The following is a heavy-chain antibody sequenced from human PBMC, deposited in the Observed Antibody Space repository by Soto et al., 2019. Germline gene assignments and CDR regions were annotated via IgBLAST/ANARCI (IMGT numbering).Heavy chain of an antibody. CDR1: GGSISSGGYC. V-gene: IGHV4-30-2*01. CDR2: IYHSGST. D-gene: IGHD5-12*01. Sequence: SETLYLTCAVSGGSISSGGYCWSWIRQPPGKGLEWIGYIYHSGSTYYNPSLKSRVTISVDRSKNQFSLKLSSVTAADTAVYYCAREYSGYANWFDPWGQGTLVTVSS. CDR3: AREYSGYANWFDP. J-gene: IGHJ5*02.